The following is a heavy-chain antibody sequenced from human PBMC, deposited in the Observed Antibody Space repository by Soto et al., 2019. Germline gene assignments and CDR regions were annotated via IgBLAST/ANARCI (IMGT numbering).Heavy chain of an antibody. V-gene: IGHV4-59*08. D-gene: IGHD3-22*01. J-gene: IGHJ4*02. CDR3: ESVFRYYYDRSGYHTF. Sequence: SETLSLTCTVSGGSISTYYWNWIRQPPGKGLEWIGYIYYSGSTNYNPSLKSRVTISVDTSKNQFSLKMTSVTAADTAVYYCESVFRYYYDRSGYHTFWGQRSLVPVSS. CDR1: GGSISTYY. CDR2: IYYSGST.